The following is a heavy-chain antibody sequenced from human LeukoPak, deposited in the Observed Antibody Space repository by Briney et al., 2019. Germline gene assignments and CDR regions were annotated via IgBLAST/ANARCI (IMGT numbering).Heavy chain of an antibody. V-gene: IGHV4-59*01. CDR2: IYYSGST. J-gene: IGHJ4*02. CDR1: GGSISSYY. CDR3: ARDLSGTFWSGYLDY. Sequence: PSETLSLTCTVSGGSISSYYWSWIRQPPGKGLEWIGYIYYSGSTNYNPSPKSRVTISVDTSKNQFSLKLSSVTAADTAVYYCARDLSGTFWSGYLDYWGQGTLVTVSS. D-gene: IGHD3-3*01.